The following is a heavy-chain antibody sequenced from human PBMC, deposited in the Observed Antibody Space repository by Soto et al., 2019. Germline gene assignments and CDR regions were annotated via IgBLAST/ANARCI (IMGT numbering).Heavy chain of an antibody. CDR3: ARDDGGTDY. Sequence: QVQLVQSGAEVKKPGSSVKVSCKASGGTFSSYTISWVRQAPGQGLEWMGRIIPILGIANYAQKFQGRVTITADKSTSTAYMELSSLRSEDTAVDCCARDDGGTDYWCQGTLVTVSS. CDR2: IIPILGIA. D-gene: IGHD2-15*01. V-gene: IGHV1-69*08. J-gene: IGHJ4*02. CDR1: GGTFSSYT.